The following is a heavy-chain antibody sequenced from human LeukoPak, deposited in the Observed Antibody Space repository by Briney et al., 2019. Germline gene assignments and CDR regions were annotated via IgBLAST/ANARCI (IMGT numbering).Heavy chain of an antibody. D-gene: IGHD4-17*01. CDR2: IIPIFGIA. V-gene: IGHV1-69*04. Sequence: SVKVSCKASGGSFSSYAISWVRQAPGQGLEWMGRIIPIFGIANYAQKFQGRVTITADKSTSTAYMELSSLRSEDTAVYYCARENYGDYAPGNDWGQGTLVTVSS. CDR1: GGSFSSYA. CDR3: ARENYGDYAPGND. J-gene: IGHJ4*02.